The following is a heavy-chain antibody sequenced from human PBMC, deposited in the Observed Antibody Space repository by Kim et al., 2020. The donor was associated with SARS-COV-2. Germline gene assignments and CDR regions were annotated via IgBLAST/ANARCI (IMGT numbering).Heavy chain of an antibody. D-gene: IGHD3-10*01. CDR3: AREGGYVLLWFENYGMDV. CDR1: GFTFSSYG. CDR2: ISYDGSNK. J-gene: IGHJ6*02. Sequence: GGSLRLSCAASGFTFSSYGMHWVRQAPGKGLEWVAVISYDGSNKYYADYVKGRFTISRDNSKNTLYLQMNSLRAEDTAVYYCAREGGYVLLWFENYGMDVWGQGTTVTVSS. V-gene: IGHV3-33*05.